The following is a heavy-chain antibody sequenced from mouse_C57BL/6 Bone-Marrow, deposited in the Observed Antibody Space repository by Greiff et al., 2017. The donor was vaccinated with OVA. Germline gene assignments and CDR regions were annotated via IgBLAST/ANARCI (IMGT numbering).Heavy chain of an antibody. Sequence: VKVVESGPGLVAPSQCLSITCTVSGFSLTSYAISWVRQPPGKGLEWLGVICTDGGANSNSALKSRLSISKGNSKSQVFLKMNSQQTDDTARNYGARNEVSNCEVAYWGQGTLVTVSA. D-gene: IGHD2-5*01. J-gene: IGHJ3*01. CDR1: GFSLTSYA. V-gene: IGHV2-9-1*01. CDR2: ICTDGGA. CDR3: ARNEVSNCEVAY.